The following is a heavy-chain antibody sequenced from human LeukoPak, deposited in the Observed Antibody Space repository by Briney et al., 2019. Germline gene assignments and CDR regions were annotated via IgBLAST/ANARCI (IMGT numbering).Heavy chain of an antibody. V-gene: IGHV4-4*07. CDR3: ARDVSGYCSSTSCYYFDY. CDR2: IYTSGST. J-gene: IGHJ4*02. Sequence: NTSETLSLTCTVSGGSISSYYWSWIRQPAGKGLEWIARIYTSGSTNYNPSLKSRVTMSVDTSKNQFSLKLSSVTAADTAVYYCARDVSGYCSSTSCYYFDYWGQGTLVTVSS. CDR1: GGSISSYY. D-gene: IGHD2-2*01.